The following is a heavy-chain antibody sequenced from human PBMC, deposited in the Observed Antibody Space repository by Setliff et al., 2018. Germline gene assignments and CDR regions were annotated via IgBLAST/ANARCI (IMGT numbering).Heavy chain of an antibody. CDR3: ARYSSGWTGGASDI. D-gene: IGHD6-19*01. CDR1: GFTFDDYG. Sequence: GSLSLSCAASGFTFDDYGMSWVRQAPGKGLEWVSGINWNGGSTGYAGSVKVRFTISRDNAKNSLYLQMNSLRVEDTALYYCARYSSGWTGGASDIWGQGTMVTVSS. CDR2: INWNGGST. J-gene: IGHJ3*02. V-gene: IGHV3-20*04.